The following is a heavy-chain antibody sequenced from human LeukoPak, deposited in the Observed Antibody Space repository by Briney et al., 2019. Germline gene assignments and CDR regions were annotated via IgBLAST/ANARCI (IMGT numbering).Heavy chain of an antibody. D-gene: IGHD1-26*01. Sequence: GGSLRLSCAASGFTVSSNYMSWVRQAPGKGLEWVSAVTGSGGSTYYADSVKGRFTISRDNSKNTLYLQMNSLRAEDTAVYYCAKRTGDGSYRYFDYWGQGTLVTVSS. CDR3: AKRTGDGSYRYFDY. CDR1: GFTVSSNY. CDR2: VTGSGGST. J-gene: IGHJ4*02. V-gene: IGHV3-23*01.